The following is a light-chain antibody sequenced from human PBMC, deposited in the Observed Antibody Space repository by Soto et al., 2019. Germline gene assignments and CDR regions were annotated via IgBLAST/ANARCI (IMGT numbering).Light chain of an antibody. V-gene: IGLV1-47*01. CDR3: AAWDDSLSGPGV. CDR1: SSNIGNFY. CDR2: KNN. J-gene: IGLJ7*01. Sequence: QSVLTQPPSPSGTPGQRVTISCSGSSSNIGNFYVYWYQQLPGTAPKLLIYKNNQRPLGVPDRFSGSKSGTSASLAISGLRSEDEADDYCAAWDDSLSGPGVFGGGTQLTVL.